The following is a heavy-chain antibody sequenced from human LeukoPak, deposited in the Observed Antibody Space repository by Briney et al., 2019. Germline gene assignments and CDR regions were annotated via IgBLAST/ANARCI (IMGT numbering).Heavy chain of an antibody. CDR1: GGSISTYF. CDR2: INYSGRT. CDR3: ARHESSGYAFYEY. V-gene: IGHV4-59*08. J-gene: IGHJ4*02. D-gene: IGHD5-12*01. Sequence: PSETLFLTCTVSGGSISTYFWSWIRQPPGKGLEWIGYINYSGRTKYNPSLKSRATISVDTSKNQFSLTLSSVTAADTAVYYCARHESSGYAFYEYWGQGTLVTVSS.